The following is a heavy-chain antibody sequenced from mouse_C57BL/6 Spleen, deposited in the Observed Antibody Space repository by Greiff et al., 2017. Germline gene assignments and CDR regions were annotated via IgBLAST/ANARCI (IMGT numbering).Heavy chain of an antibody. CDR3: SRYYDSYYFDY. CDR2: IYPGGGYT. Sequence: VKLQLSGAELVRPGTSVKMSCKASGYTFTNYWIGWAKQRPGHGLEWIGDIYPGGGYTNYNEKFKGKATLTADKSSSTAYMQFSSLTSEDSAIYYCSRYYDSYYFDYWGQGTTLTVSS. V-gene: IGHV1-63*01. D-gene: IGHD2-4*01. J-gene: IGHJ2*01. CDR1: GYTFTNYW.